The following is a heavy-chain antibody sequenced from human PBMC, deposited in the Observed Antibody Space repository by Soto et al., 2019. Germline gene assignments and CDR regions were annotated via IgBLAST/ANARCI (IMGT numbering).Heavy chain of an antibody. CDR2: ISNSGRIT. D-gene: IGHD3-16*01. J-gene: IGHJ4*02. V-gene: IGHV3-11*01. CDR1: GFIFSDYY. CDR3: ARDHGGGGLTLEY. Sequence: DLEESGGGLVKPGGSLRLSCPASGFIFSDYYMSWIRQAPGQGLEWVSDISNSGRITHHADSVEGRFTISRDNAKDSLYLQMNSLRPEDSAIYYCARDHGGGGLTLEYWGQGTLVTVSS.